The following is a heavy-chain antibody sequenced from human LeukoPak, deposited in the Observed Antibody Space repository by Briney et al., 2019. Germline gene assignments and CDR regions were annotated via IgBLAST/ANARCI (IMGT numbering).Heavy chain of an antibody. CDR3: ARGKRRDGYTYYYYGMDV. J-gene: IGHJ6*02. Sequence: TSETLSLTCAVYGGSFSGYYWSWIRQPPGKGLEWIGEINHSGSTNYNPSLKSRVTISVDTSKNQFSLKLSSVTAADTAVYYCARGKRRDGYTYYYYGMDVWGQGTTVTVSS. CDR1: GGSFSGYY. V-gene: IGHV4-34*01. D-gene: IGHD2-2*02. CDR2: INHSGST.